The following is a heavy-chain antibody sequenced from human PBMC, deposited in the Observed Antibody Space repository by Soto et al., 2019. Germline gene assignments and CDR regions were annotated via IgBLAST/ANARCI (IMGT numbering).Heavy chain of an antibody. CDR2: IIPIFGTA. D-gene: IGHD3-22*01. J-gene: IGHJ3*02. Sequence: QVQLVQSGAEVKKPGSSVKVSCKASGGTFSSYAISWVRQAPGQGLEWMGGIIPIFGTANYAQKFQGRVTITADKSTSTAYMELSSLRAEDTAVYYCARVWYDDSIGYYYTDGAFDIWGQGTMVTVSS. CDR3: ARVWYDDSIGYYYTDGAFDI. CDR1: GGTFSSYA. V-gene: IGHV1-69*06.